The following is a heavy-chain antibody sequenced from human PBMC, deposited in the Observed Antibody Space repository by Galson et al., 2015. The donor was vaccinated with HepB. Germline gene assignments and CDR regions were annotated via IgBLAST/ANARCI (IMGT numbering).Heavy chain of an antibody. Sequence: SLRLSCAASGFTFSTYSMTWVRQAPGKGLEWVSYIGGSSSTIFYAESVRGRFTISRDNAMNSLFLQMNNLKVEDTAIYYCARDSSRAGADDYWGQGTLVTVSS. J-gene: IGHJ4*02. CDR1: GFTFSTYS. V-gene: IGHV3-48*01. CDR2: IGGSSSTI. CDR3: ARDSSRAGADDY. D-gene: IGHD6-6*01.